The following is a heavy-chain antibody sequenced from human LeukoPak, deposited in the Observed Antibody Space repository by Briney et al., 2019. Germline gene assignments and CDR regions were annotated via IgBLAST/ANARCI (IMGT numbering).Heavy chain of an antibody. CDR2: IYYSGST. Sequence: SETLSLTCTVSGGSISSYYWSWIRQPPGKGLEWIGYIYYSGSTYYNPSLKSRVTISVDTSKNQFSLKLSSVTAADTAVYYCARERWELPELVYYYYYMDVWGKGTTVTVSS. CDR1: GGSISSYY. V-gene: IGHV4-59*12. CDR3: ARERWELPELVYYYYYMDV. D-gene: IGHD1-26*01. J-gene: IGHJ6*03.